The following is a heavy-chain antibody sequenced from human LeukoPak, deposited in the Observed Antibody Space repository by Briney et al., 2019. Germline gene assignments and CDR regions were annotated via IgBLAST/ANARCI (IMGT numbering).Heavy chain of an antibody. J-gene: IGHJ4*02. CDR1: GFTVSSNY. CDR2: IYSGGST. V-gene: IGHV3-53*01. D-gene: IGHD1-26*01. Sequence: PGGSLRLSCAASGFTVSSNYKSWVRQAPGKGLEWVSVIYSGGSTYYADSVKGRFTISRDNSKNTLYLQMNSLRAEDTAVYYCARGVGSGSRLRAGDYWGQGTLVTVSS. CDR3: ARGVGSGSRLRAGDY.